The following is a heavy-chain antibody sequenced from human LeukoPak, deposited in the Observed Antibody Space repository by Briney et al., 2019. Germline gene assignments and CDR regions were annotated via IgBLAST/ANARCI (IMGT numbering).Heavy chain of an antibody. CDR1: GGSISSGDYY. CDR3: ASLSKWAIQHYFDH. Sequence: PSQTLSLTCTVSGGSISSGDYYWSWIRQPPGKGLEWIGYIYYSGSTYYNPSLKSRVTISVDTSKNQFSLKLSSVTAADTAVYYCASLSKWAIQHYFDHWGQGTLVTVSS. J-gene: IGHJ4*02. CDR2: IYYSGST. V-gene: IGHV4-30-4*01. D-gene: IGHD3-16*02.